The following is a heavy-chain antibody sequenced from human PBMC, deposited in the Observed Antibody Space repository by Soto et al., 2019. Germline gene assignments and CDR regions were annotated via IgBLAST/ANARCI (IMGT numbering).Heavy chain of an antibody. D-gene: IGHD6-13*01. Sequence: GGSLRLSCAASGFTFNDYDMHWVRQAPGKGLELVSGISWNSANTAYADSVEGRFTISRDNGKNSLFLQMSSLRTEDSALYYCAKMSAGAPSDYWGLGTLVTVSS. V-gene: IGHV3-9*01. CDR1: GFTFNDYD. CDR2: ISWNSANT. J-gene: IGHJ4*02. CDR3: AKMSAGAPSDY.